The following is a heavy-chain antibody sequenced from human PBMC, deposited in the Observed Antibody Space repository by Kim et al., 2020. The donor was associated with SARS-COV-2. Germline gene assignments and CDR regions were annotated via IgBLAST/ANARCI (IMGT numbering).Heavy chain of an antibody. D-gene: IGHD3-10*01. CDR2: ISYDGSNK. CDR3: AKDDGSGRLGIDY. V-gene: IGHV3-30*18. J-gene: IGHJ4*02. Sequence: GGSLRLSCAASGFTFSSYGMHWVRQAPGKGLEWVAVISYDGSNKYYADSVKGRFTISRDNSKNTVNLQMNSLRAEDRAVYYCAKDDGSGRLGIDYWGQGT. CDR1: GFTFSSYG.